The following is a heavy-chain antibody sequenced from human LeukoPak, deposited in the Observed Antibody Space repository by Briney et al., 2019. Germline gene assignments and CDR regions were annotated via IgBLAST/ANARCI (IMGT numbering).Heavy chain of an antibody. CDR1: GFTFSSYD. D-gene: IGHD3-16*01. CDR3: AKDQYDYVRGEFDY. Sequence: HPGGSLRLSCAASGFTFSSYDMHWVRQAPGKGLEGGAVISYDGNDKHYADSVKGRFTISRDNSKNTLYLQMNSLRVEDTAVYSCAKDQYDYVRGEFDYWGQGTLVTVSS. J-gene: IGHJ4*02. V-gene: IGHV3-30*18. CDR2: ISYDGNDK.